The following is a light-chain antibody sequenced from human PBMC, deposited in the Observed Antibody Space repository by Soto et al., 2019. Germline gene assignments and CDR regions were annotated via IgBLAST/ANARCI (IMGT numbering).Light chain of an antibody. J-gene: IGLJ2*01. CDR1: NSDVGGYNY. Sequence: QSVLTQPASVSGSPGQSITISCTGTNSDVGGYNYVAWYQKYPGEAPKVLIYEVSMRPSWISTRFSGSKSGNTASLTISGLQAEDEADYYCSSYTTKSTLIFGGGTKVTVL. CDR3: SSYTTKSTLI. CDR2: EVS. V-gene: IGLV2-14*01.